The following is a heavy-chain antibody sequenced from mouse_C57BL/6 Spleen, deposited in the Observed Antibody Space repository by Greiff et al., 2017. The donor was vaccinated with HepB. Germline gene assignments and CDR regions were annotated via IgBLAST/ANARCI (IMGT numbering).Heavy chain of an antibody. CDR1: GYTFTGYF. V-gene: IGHV1-20*01. D-gene: IGHD2-4*01. CDR3: ARDGDYDAPWFAY. J-gene: IGHJ3*01. CDR2: INPYNGDT. Sequence: EVQLQQPGPELVKPGASVKISCKASGYTFTGYFMNWVMQRPGKSLEWIGRINPYNGDTFYNQKFKGKATLTVDKSSSTAHMELRSLTSEDSAVYYCARDGDYDAPWFAYWGQGTLVTVSA.